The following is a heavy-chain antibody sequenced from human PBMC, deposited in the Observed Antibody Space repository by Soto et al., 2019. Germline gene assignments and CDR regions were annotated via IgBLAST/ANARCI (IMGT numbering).Heavy chain of an antibody. D-gene: IGHD6-19*01. J-gene: IGHJ4*02. CDR2: ISGSGGST. Sequence: GPMRVPCTDSGSTVSSNYVSCVSQTPGKGLEWVSAISGSGGSTYYADSVKGRFTISRDNSKNALYLQMNSLRAEDTAVYYCAKDQLTIPRGWWVYWGQGTLVTVSS. V-gene: IGHV3-23*01. CDR3: AKDQLTIPRGWWVY. CDR1: GSTVSSNY.